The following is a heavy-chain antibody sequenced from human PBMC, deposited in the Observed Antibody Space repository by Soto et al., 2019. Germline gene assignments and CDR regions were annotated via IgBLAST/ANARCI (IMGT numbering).Heavy chain of an antibody. J-gene: IGHJ3*02. CDR3: ARDRAEDDFWSHYYTELHAFDI. CDR2: ISSGCSTI. Sequence: QVQLVESGGGLVKPGGSLRLSCAASGFTFSDYYMSWIRQAPGKGLEWLSYISSGCSTIYYADSVKGRFTISRDNAKKSLYLQMNSLRAEDTAVYYCARDRAEDDFWSHYYTELHAFDIWGQGTVVTVSS. V-gene: IGHV3-11*01. CDR1: GFTFSDYY. D-gene: IGHD3-3*01.